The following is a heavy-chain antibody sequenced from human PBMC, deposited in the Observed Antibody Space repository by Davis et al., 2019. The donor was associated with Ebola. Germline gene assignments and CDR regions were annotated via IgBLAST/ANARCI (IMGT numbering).Heavy chain of an antibody. CDR2: IYYSGST. V-gene: IGHV4-39*01. Sequence: MPGGSLRLSCTVSGGSISSSNYFWGWIRQPPGKGLESIGSIYYSGSTYFNPSLKSRISISIDTSKNQFSLNLTSVTAADTAVYYCARRHRSLGRGIGSYVDYWGHGTLVSV. J-gene: IGHJ4*01. CDR1: GGSISSSNYF. CDR3: ARRHRSLGRGIGSYVDY. D-gene: IGHD3-16*01.